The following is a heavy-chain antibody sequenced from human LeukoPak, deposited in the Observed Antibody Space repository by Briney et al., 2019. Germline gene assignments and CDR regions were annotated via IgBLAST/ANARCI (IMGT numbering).Heavy chain of an antibody. Sequence: SETLSLTCAVYGGSFSGYYWSWIRQPPGKGLEWIGEINHSGSTNYNPSLKSRVTILVDTSKNQFSLKLSSVTAADTAVYYCARAARGHYGSGSYSLDYWGQGTLVTVSS. D-gene: IGHD3-10*01. J-gene: IGHJ4*02. V-gene: IGHV4-34*01. CDR2: INHSGST. CDR1: GGSFSGYY. CDR3: ARAARGHYGSGSYSLDY.